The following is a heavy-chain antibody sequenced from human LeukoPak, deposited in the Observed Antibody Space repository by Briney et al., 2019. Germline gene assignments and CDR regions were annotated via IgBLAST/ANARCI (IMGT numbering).Heavy chain of an antibody. V-gene: IGHV3-11*01. CDR2: ITGSGSSV. CDR3: AREAYSSKWYADY. CDR1: GFTFSDYY. Sequence: GGSLRLSCAASGFTFSDYYMTWIRQAPGKGLEWISHITGSGSSVYYADSVKGRFTIARDNAKNALYLQMNSLRAEDTAFYYCAREAYSSKWYADYWGQGTLVTVSS. J-gene: IGHJ4*02. D-gene: IGHD2-2*01.